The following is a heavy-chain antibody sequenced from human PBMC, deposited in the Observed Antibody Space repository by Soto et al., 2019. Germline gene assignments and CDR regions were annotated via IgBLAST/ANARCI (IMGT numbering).Heavy chain of an antibody. CDR3: AREVDVNRCFDS. Sequence: QVQLVQPGAELKKPGASVRVSCKASGYTFTGYYMHWVRQAPGQGLEWMGRFNPSSGVANYAETFQGRITMTSDSSTRTAYMELRSLRSDDTAVYYCAREVDVNRCFDSWGQGTLVTVSS. CDR2: FNPSSGVA. D-gene: IGHD5-12*01. CDR1: GYTFTGYY. V-gene: IGHV1-2*02. J-gene: IGHJ4*02.